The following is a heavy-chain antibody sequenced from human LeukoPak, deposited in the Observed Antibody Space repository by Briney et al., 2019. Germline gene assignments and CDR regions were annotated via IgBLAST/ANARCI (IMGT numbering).Heavy chain of an antibody. CDR2: ISTCNDDT. CDR1: GYTFTSYG. V-gene: IGHV1-18*01. D-gene: IGHD2-15*01. J-gene: IGHJ4*02. Sequence: ASVKVSCKASGYTFTSYGIAWVRQAPGQGLEWMGWISTCNDDTFYAQNFQDRVTMTKDRSTTTAYLEVRSLRSDDAATYFCARAPMVGGHGAYWGQGTLVTVSS. CDR3: ARAPMVGGHGAY.